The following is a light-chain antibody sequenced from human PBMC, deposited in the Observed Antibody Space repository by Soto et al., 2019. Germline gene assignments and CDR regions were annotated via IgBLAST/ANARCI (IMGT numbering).Light chain of an antibody. CDR2: DDS. CDR3: AAWDDSLNGLV. Sequence: SYELSQPPSVSLAPGQTARISCGGANIGPRKVHWYQQKPGQAPVLIVYDDSGRPSGIPERFSGSNSGNTATLTISRVEAGDEADYYCAAWDDSLNGLVFGGGTKVTVL. CDR1: NIGPRK. V-gene: IGLV3-21*02. J-gene: IGLJ2*01.